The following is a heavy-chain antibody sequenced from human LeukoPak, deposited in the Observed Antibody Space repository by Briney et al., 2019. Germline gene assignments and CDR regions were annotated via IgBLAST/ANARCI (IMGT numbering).Heavy chain of an antibody. D-gene: IGHD2-21*02. CDR3: ARLMVTAISSTGQAYYFDY. Sequence: GESLKISCKGSGYSFTNYWIGWVRQMPGKGLEWMGIIYPGDSDTRYSPSFQGQVTISADKSISTAYLQWSSLKASDTAMYYCARLMVTAISSTGQAYYFDYWGQGTLVTVSS. CDR1: GYSFTNYW. V-gene: IGHV5-51*01. J-gene: IGHJ4*02. CDR2: IYPGDSDT.